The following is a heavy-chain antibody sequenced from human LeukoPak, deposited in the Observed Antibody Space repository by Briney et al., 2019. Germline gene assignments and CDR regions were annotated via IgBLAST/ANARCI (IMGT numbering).Heavy chain of an antibody. Sequence: PSETLSLTCTVSGSSISSGDYYWSWIRQPPGRGLEWIAYMYYSGSTYYNPSLKSRVTMSADTSKNQLSLKPSSVTAADTAVYYCARPYYYDSMIDPWGQGILVTVSS. J-gene: IGHJ5*02. CDR2: MYYSGST. CDR3: ARPYYYDSMIDP. V-gene: IGHV4-30-4*01. CDR1: GSSISSGDYY. D-gene: IGHD3-22*01.